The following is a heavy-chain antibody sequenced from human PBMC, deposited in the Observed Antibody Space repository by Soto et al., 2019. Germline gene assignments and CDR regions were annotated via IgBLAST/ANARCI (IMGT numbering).Heavy chain of an antibody. CDR3: ARDPGSWGSGGYDSHTSYYYGMDV. V-gene: IGHV3-30*03. CDR1: GFTFSSYG. CDR2: ISYDGSNK. Sequence: GGSLRLSCAASGFTFSSYGMHWVRQAPGKGLEWVAVISYDGSNKYYADSVKGRFTISRDNSKNTLYLQMNSLRAEDTAVYYCARDPGSWGSGGYDSHTSYYYGMDVWGQGTTVTVSS. J-gene: IGHJ6*02. D-gene: IGHD5-12*01.